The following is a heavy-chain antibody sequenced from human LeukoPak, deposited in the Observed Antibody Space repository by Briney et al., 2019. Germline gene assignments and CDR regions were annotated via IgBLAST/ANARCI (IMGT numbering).Heavy chain of an antibody. CDR2: INPSGGST. J-gene: IGHJ6*03. CDR1: GYTFTSYY. CDR3: ARRRLRYFDWLEGDYYYYYMDV. D-gene: IGHD3-9*01. V-gene: IGHV1-46*01. Sequence: ASVKVSCKASGYTFTSYYMHWVRQAPGQGLEWMGIINPSGGSTSYAQKFQGRVTMTRDTSTSTVYMELSSLRSEDTAVYYCARRRLRYFDWLEGDYYYYYMDVWGKGTTVTISS.